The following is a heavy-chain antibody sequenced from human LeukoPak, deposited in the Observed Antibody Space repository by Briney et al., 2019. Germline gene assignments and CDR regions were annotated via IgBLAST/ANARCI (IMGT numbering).Heavy chain of an antibody. CDR1: GYTFTGYY. D-gene: IGHD3-10*01. V-gene: IGHV1-2*02. CDR3: ARDRSLYTMVRGVIGY. J-gene: IGHJ4*02. CDR2: INPNRGGT. Sequence: ASVKVSCKASGYTFTGYYMHWVRQAPGQGLEWMGWINPNRGGTNYAQKFQGRVTMTRDTSISTAYMELSRLRSDDTAVYYCARDRSLYTMVRGVIGYWGQGTLVTVSS.